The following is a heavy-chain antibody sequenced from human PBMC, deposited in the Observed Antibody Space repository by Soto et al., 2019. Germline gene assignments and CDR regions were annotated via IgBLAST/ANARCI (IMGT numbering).Heavy chain of an antibody. Sequence: QVQLRESGPGLVKPSQTLSLTCTVSGDSISGSIYYWTWIRQHPGRGLEWIGYIYHSGSSYYTPSVKARPNISVDTSNNQFSLRRNSVTAADTAVYYCARSRSTIASISGIAVDDWFDPWGQGTLVTVSS. CDR1: GDSISGSIYY. V-gene: IGHV4-31*03. D-gene: IGHD3-3*02. CDR2: IYHSGSS. CDR3: ARSRSTIASISGIAVDDWFDP. J-gene: IGHJ5*02.